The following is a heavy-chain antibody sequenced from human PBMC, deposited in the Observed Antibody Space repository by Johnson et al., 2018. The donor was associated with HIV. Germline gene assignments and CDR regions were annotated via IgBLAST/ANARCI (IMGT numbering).Heavy chain of an antibody. J-gene: IGHJ3*02. D-gene: IGHD1-26*01. CDR2: ISYDGSNK. CDR3: ARQYRNSGSRTGAFDI. Sequence: QMLLVESGGGVVQPGRSLRLSCAASGFTFSSYAMHWVRQAPGKGLEWVAVISYDGSNKYYADSVKGRFTISRDNSKNTPYLQMNSLRAEDTAVYYCARQYRNSGSRTGAFDIWGQGTMVTVSS. V-gene: IGHV3-30-3*01. CDR1: GFTFSSYA.